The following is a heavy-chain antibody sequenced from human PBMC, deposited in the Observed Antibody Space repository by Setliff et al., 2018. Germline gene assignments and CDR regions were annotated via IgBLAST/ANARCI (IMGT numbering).Heavy chain of an antibody. CDR3: AGGQPLVRKYYYYMDV. Sequence: ASVKVSCKTSGYSFINYGLSWMRQAPGQGLEWVGWISGYNGNTDYAQNLQGRVTMTIDTSTSTAYMELSSLGSEDTAVYYCAGGQPLVRKYYYYMDVWGKGTTVTVSS. D-gene: IGHD3-10*01. CDR1: GYSFINYG. J-gene: IGHJ6*03. CDR2: ISGYNGNT. V-gene: IGHV1-18*01.